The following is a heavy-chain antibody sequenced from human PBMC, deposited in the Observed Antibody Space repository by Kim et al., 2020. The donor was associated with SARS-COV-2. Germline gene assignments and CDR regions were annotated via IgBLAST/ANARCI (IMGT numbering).Heavy chain of an antibody. CDR2: ISAYNGNT. V-gene: IGHV1-18*01. Sequence: ASVKVSCKASGYTFTSYGISWVRQAPGQGLEWMGWISAYNGNTNYAQKLQGRVTMTTDTSTSTAYMELRSLRSDDTAVYYCARDRYYDILTGYYRVWFDPWGQGTLVTVSS. J-gene: IGHJ5*02. CDR3: ARDRYYDILTGYYRVWFDP. CDR1: GYTFTSYG. D-gene: IGHD3-9*01.